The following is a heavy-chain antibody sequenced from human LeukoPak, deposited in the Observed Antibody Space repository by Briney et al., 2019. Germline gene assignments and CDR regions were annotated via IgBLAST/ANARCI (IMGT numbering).Heavy chain of an antibody. CDR1: GFAFSTYA. V-gene: IGHV3-23*01. CDR2: IIGSGGST. Sequence: GGSLRLSCAASGFAFSTYAMSWVRQAPGNGLEWVSGIIGSGGSTYYADSVKGRFTISRDNSKNTLYLQMNSLRAEDTALYYCAKDRTYQVGGLVYWGQGILVTVSS. D-gene: IGHD1-26*01. J-gene: IGHJ4*02. CDR3: AKDRTYQVGGLVY.